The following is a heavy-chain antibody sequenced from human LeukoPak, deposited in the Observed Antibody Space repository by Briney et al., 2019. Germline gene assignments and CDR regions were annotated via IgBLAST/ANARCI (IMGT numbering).Heavy chain of an antibody. CDR3: AGDRAYPNDVFNI. CDR2: ISGSDGST. D-gene: IGHD2-21*01. V-gene: IGHV3-23*01. CDR1: GFTFSNYA. J-gene: IGHJ3*02. Sequence: GGSLRLSCAASGFTFSNYAMSWVRQAPGKGLEWVSAISGSDGSTWYADSVKGRFTIPRDNSKNTLYLHMNSLRDEDTALYYCAGDRAYPNDVFNIWGQGTMITVSS.